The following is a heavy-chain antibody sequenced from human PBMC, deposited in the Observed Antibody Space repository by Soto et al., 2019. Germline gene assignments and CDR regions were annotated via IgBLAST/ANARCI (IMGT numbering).Heavy chain of an antibody. J-gene: IGHJ4*02. CDR1: GFTFSSYS. CDR2: ISSSSSYI. CDR3: ARDSGRKIDYVDYKGPGDY. D-gene: IGHD4-17*01. Sequence: EVQLVESGGGLVKPGGSLRLSCAASGFTFSSYSMNWVRQAPGKGLEWVSSISSSSSYIYYADSVKGRFTISRDNAKNSLYLQMNSLRAEDTAVYYCARDSGRKIDYVDYKGPGDYWGQGTLVTVSS. V-gene: IGHV3-21*01.